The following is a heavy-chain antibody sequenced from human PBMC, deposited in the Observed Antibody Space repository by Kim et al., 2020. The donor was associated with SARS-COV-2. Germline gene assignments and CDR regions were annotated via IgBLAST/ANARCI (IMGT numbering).Heavy chain of an antibody. D-gene: IGHD4-17*01. V-gene: IGHV4-39*01. J-gene: IGHJ3*02. Sequence: SETLSLTCTVSGGSISSSSYYWGWIRQPPGKGLEWIGSIYYSGSTYYNPSLKSRVTISVDTSKNQFSLKLSSVTAADTAVYYCARRMLTNYGGNGAFDIWGQGTMVTVSS. CDR1: GGSISSSSYY. CDR2: IYYSGST. CDR3: ARRMLTNYGGNGAFDI.